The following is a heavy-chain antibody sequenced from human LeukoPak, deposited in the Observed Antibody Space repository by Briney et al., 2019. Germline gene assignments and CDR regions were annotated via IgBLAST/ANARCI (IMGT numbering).Heavy chain of an antibody. CDR1: GFSFSTYA. CDR3: ARAIVGTENFDY. CDR2: VSHDTRTK. J-gene: IGHJ4*02. D-gene: IGHD5-12*01. Sequence: GGSLRLSCAASGFSFSTYAMHWVRQAPGKSLEWVAVVSHDTRTKYYTDSLKGRFTISRDNSKNTLYLQMNGLRTDDTAVYYCARAIVGTENFDYWGQGTLVTVSS. V-gene: IGHV3-30*10.